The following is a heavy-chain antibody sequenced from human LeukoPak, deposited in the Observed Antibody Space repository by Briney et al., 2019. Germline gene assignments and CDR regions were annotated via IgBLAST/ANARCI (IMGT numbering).Heavy chain of an antibody. D-gene: IGHD3-22*01. J-gene: IGHJ4*02. Sequence: GRSLRLSCAASGFTFSSYAMDWVRQAPGRGLEWVAFISYDGNNENYADSVKGRFTISRDDSKNTLFLEMSSLRAEDTAVYYCAKQTRYDSPAGGRGFDYWGQGTLVTVSS. CDR3: AKQTRYDSPAGGRGFDY. V-gene: IGHV3-30-3*02. CDR1: GFTFSSYA. CDR2: ISYDGNNE.